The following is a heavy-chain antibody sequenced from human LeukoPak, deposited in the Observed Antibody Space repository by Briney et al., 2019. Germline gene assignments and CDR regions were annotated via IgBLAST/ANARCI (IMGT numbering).Heavy chain of an antibody. CDR1: GFTFSSYV. V-gene: IGHV3-23*01. J-gene: IGHJ4*01. CDR2: ISGSGGST. Sequence: QPGGSLRLSCAASGFTFSSYVMSWVRQAPGKGLDWVSTISGSGGSTYYADSVKGRFTISRDDSKNTLYLQMNTLRAEDTAVYYCATPVVPGGRYWGQEPWSPSPQ. D-gene: IGHD2-8*02. CDR3: ATPVVPGGRY.